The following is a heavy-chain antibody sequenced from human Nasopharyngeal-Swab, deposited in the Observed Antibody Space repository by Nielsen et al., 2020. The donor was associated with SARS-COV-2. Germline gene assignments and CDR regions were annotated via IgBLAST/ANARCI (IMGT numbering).Heavy chain of an antibody. V-gene: IGHV1-46*01. D-gene: IGHD5-12*01. Sequence: WVGQAPGQGLEWMGIINPSGGSTSYAQKFQGRVTMTRDTSTSTVYMELSSLRSEDTAVYYCARGAGATTAGNFDYWGQGTLVTVSS. J-gene: IGHJ4*02. CDR3: ARGAGATTAGNFDY. CDR2: INPSGGST.